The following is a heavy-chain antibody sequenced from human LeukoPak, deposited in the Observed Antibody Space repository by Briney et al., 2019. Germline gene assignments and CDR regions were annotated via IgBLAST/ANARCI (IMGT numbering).Heavy chain of an antibody. J-gene: IGHJ5*02. Sequence: SETLSLTCTVSGGSISSYYWSWIRQPPGKGLEWIGYIYYSGSTKYNPSLKSRVTISVDTSQNQFSLRLTSVTAADTAVYWCARDARGYNYDYSWFDTWGQGTLVTVSS. CDR3: ARDARGYNYDYSWFDT. CDR1: GGSISSYY. CDR2: IYYSGST. D-gene: IGHD5-18*01. V-gene: IGHV4-59*01.